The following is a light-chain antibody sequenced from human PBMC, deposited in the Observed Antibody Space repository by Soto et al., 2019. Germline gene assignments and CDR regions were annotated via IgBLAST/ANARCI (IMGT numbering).Light chain of an antibody. CDR3: QQANSFPLT. J-gene: IGKJ4*01. V-gene: IGKV1-12*01. Sequence: MQLTNLPPPVSSSVGERVTTTCRASQSISTWLGWYQQKPGKAPRLLIYAASSLQSGVPARFSGSGSGTDFTLTISSLQPEDFATYYCQQANSFPLTFGGGTKVDIK. CDR2: AAS. CDR1: QSISTW.